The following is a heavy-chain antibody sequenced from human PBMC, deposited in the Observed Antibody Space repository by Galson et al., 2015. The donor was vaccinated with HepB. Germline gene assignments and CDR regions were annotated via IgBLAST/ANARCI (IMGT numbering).Heavy chain of an antibody. Sequence: SLRLSCAASGFTFSSYSMNWVRQAPGKGLEWVSYISSSSSTIYYADSVKGRFTISRDNAKNSLYLQMNSLRAEDTAVYYCARGNHRGYDFWSGYTYYFDYWGQGTLVTVSS. CDR2: ISSSSSTI. V-gene: IGHV3-48*01. J-gene: IGHJ4*02. D-gene: IGHD3-3*01. CDR1: GFTFSSYS. CDR3: ARGNHRGYDFWSGYTYYFDY.